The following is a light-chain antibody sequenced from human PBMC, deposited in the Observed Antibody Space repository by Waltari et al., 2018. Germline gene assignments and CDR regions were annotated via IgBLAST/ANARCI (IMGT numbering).Light chain of an antibody. CDR2: GST. V-gene: IGLV1-40*01. Sequence: QSVLTQAPSMSGAPGQRVTSPCNGSGSNIGAGFTVHRYHQLPRAAPKLLIYGSTRRPLGVPDRFFGSTSGTSASLVIIGLQPEDEAVYYCQSYDTSLSVVFGGGTKLTVL. CDR1: GSNIGAGFT. J-gene: IGLJ3*02. CDR3: QSYDTSLSVV.